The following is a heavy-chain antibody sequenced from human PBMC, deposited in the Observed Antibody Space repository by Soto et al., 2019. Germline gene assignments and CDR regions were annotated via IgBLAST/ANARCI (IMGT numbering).Heavy chain of an antibody. CDR1: GFTFSSYW. Sequence: EVQLVESGGGLVQPGGSLRLSCAASGFTFSSYWMSWVRQAPGKGLEWVANIKQDGSEKYYVDSVKGRFTISRDNAKNSLYLQMNSLRAEDTAVYYCARQIVVVPAANNWFDPWGQGTLVTVSS. CDR3: ARQIVVVPAANNWFDP. J-gene: IGHJ5*02. D-gene: IGHD2-2*01. CDR2: IKQDGSEK. V-gene: IGHV3-7*01.